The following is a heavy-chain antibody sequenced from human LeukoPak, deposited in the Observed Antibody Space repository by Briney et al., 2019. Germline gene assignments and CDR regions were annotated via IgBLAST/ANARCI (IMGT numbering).Heavy chain of an antibody. V-gene: IGHV3-30*04. D-gene: IGHD3-22*01. Sequence: GGSLRLSCAASGFTFSSYAMHWVRQAPGKGLEWVAVISYDGSNKYYADSVKGRFTISRDNSKNTLYLQMNSLRAEDTAVYYCARARPSYYYDSSGDGVVDYWGQGTLVTVSS. J-gene: IGHJ4*02. CDR2: ISYDGSNK. CDR3: ARARPSYYYDSSGDGVVDY. CDR1: GFTFSSYA.